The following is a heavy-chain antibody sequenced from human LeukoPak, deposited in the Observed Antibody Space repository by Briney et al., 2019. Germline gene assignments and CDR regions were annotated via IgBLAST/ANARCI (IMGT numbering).Heavy chain of an antibody. CDR1: RFTFNYFG. Sequence: PGRSLSLSCASSRFTFNYFGLHWVRQAPGKGLDWVALISYDGSNKYYADSVKGRFTISRDNSKNTLYLQMNSLRTENTAVYYCAQDRGTWGSEYFQHWGRGTLVTVSS. CDR2: ISYDGSNK. J-gene: IGHJ1*01. D-gene: IGHD3-10*01. CDR3: AQDRGTWGSEYFQH. V-gene: IGHV3-30*18.